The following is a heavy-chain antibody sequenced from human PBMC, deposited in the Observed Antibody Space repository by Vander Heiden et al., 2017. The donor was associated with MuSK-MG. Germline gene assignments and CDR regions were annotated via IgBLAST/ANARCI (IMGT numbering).Heavy chain of an antibody. J-gene: IGHJ4*02. CDR3: AHRGLWFRELGGGRGGELSLSEYYFDY. V-gene: IGHV2-5*02. CDR2: IYWDDDK. D-gene: IGHD3-16*02. CDR1: GFSLSTSGVG. Sequence: QITLKESGPTLVKPTQTLTLTCTFSGFSLSTSGVGVGWIRQPPGKALEWLALIYWDDDKRYSPSLKSRLTIPKDTSKNQVVLTMTNMDPVGTATYYCAHRGLWFRELGGGRGGELSLSEYYFDYWGQGTLGTVSS.